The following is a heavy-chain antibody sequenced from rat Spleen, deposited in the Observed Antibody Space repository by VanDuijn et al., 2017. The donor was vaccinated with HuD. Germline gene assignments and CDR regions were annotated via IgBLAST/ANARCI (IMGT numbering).Heavy chain of an antibody. CDR2: INPDGGTT. V-gene: IGHV5-58*01. Sequence: EVQLVESGGGLVQPGRSLKLSCAASGFTFSSYWMYWIRQAPGKGLEWVSSINPDGGTTYYPDSVKGRFTISRDNAKSTLSLQMDSLRSEDTATYYCARRHYGYTDYFDYWGQGVMVTVSS. CDR1: GFTFSSYW. D-gene: IGHD1-9*01. J-gene: IGHJ2*01. CDR3: ARRHYGYTDYFDY.